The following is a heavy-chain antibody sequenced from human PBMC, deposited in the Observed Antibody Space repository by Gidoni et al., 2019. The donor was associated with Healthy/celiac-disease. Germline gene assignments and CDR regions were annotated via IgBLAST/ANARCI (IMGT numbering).Heavy chain of an antibody. D-gene: IGHD2-15*01. V-gene: IGHV1-3*01. CDR1: GYTFTSYA. Sequence: QVQLVQSGAEVKKPGASVKVSCKASGYTFTSYAMHWVRQAPGQRLEWRGWINAGNGNTKYSQKFQGRVTITRDTSASTAYMELSSLRSEDTAVYYCASPSGRYCSGGSCYPGYYYYYGMDVWGQGTTVTVSS. CDR3: ASPSGRYCSGGSCYPGYYYYYGMDV. CDR2: INAGNGNT. J-gene: IGHJ6*02.